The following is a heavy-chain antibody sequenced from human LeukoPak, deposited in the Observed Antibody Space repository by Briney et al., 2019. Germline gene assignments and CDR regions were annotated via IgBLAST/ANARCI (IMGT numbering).Heavy chain of an antibody. V-gene: IGHV4-34*01. J-gene: IGHJ4*02. CDR2: VNHSGCT. Sequence: PSETLSLTCAVYHGSFSGYFWSWIRQPPGKGLEWIGEVNHSGCTNYNPSLKSRVIISVDTSRNQFSLKLSSVTAADTAVYYCARAGDFYSGYDYWGQGTLVTVSS. CDR1: HGSFSGYF. D-gene: IGHD5-12*01. CDR3: ARAGDFYSGYDY.